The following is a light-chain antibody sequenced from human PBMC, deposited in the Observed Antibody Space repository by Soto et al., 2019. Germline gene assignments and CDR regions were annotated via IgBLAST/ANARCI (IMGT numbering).Light chain of an antibody. CDR3: AAWDDSLNAVV. CDR2: YDD. J-gene: IGLJ2*01. Sequence: QSVLTQPPSVSDAPRQRVTISCSGSSSNIGNNAVNWYQQLPGKAPKLLIYYDDLLPSGVSDRFSGSKSGTSASLAISGLQSEDEADYYYAAWDDSLNAVVFGGGTKLTVL. CDR1: SSNIGNNA. V-gene: IGLV1-36*01.